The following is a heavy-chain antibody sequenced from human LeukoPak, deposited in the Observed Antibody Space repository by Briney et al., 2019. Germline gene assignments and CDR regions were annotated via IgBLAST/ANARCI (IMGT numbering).Heavy chain of an antibody. CDR1: GFTFSSYG. CDR3: AKPEGYCSSTSCYSPDY. V-gene: IGHV3-30*02. J-gene: IGHJ4*02. D-gene: IGHD2-2*01. Sequence: GGSLRLSCAASGFTFSSYGMHWVRQAPGKGLEWVAFIRYDGSNKYYADSVKGRFTISRDNSKNTLYLQMNSLRAEDTAVYYCAKPEGYCSSTSCYSPDYWGQGTLVTVSS. CDR2: IRYDGSNK.